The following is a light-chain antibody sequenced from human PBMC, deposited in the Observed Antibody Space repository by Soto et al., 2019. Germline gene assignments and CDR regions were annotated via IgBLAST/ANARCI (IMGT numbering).Light chain of an antibody. CDR3: TSWHDRLNGHV. J-gene: IGLJ1*01. V-gene: IGLV1-47*01. CDR1: KSDIGSNY. Sequence: QSVLTQPPSASGAPGQRVTFSCSGSKSDIGSNYVFWYQQLPGMAPKLLIYRNSQRPSGVPDRFSGSKSGTSASLAISGLRSEDEADYYCTSWHDRLNGHVLGNATKVTV. CDR2: RNS.